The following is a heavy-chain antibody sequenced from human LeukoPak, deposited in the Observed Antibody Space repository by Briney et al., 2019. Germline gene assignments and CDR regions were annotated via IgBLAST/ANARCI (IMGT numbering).Heavy chain of an antibody. Sequence: SETLSLTCTLSGGSISSYYWSWIRQPAGKGLEWIGRIYSSGTTNYNPSLKSRVTMSVDTSKNQFSLKVSSVTAADTAMYYCARMYSGTYGGIDYRGQGTLVTVSS. CDR2: IYSSGTT. CDR3: ARMYSGTYGGIDY. CDR1: GGSISSYY. J-gene: IGHJ4*02. V-gene: IGHV4-4*07. D-gene: IGHD1-26*01.